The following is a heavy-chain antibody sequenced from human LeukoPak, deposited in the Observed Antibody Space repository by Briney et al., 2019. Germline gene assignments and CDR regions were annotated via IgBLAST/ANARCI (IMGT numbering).Heavy chain of an antibody. CDR1: GGTFSSYA. Sequence: GASVKVSCKASGGTFSSYAISWVRQAPGQGLEWMGGIIPIFGTANYAQKFQGRVTITADESTSTAYMELSSLRSEDTAVYYCARSESFSSPYDILTGITGEYFQHWGQGTLVTVSS. CDR2: IIPIFGTA. D-gene: IGHD3-9*01. CDR3: ARSESFSSPYDILTGITGEYFQH. V-gene: IGHV1-69*13. J-gene: IGHJ1*01.